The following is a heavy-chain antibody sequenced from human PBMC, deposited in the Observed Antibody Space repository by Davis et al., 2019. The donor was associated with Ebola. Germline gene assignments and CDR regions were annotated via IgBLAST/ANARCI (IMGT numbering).Heavy chain of an antibody. CDR3: ARDVVVVAATDWFDP. D-gene: IGHD2-15*01. V-gene: IGHV1-18*01. CDR2: IGAYNGNT. CDR1: GYNFIKYG. Sequence: AASVKVSCKAFGYNFIKYGINWVRQAPGQGLEWMGWIGAYNGNTNYAQKFQDRVTMTTDTSTSTAYMELRSLRSDDTAVYYCARDVVVVAATDWFDPWGQGTLVTVSS. J-gene: IGHJ5*02.